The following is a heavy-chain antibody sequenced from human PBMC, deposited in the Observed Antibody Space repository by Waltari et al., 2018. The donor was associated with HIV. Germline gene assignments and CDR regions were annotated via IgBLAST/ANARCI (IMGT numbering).Heavy chain of an antibody. CDR3: SKVGLSGRWLLRRPFYFDY. CDR2: VAGSGGGS. J-gene: IGHJ4*02. V-gene: IGHV3-23*01. Sequence: LLESGGNLVQPGGALTLSCAASGFTFSSYAMAWVRQPPGKGLEWVSAVAGSGGGSLFADSVEGRFTISRDASTVYWSRNRVTAEDTAVYYCSKVGLSGRWLLRRPFYFDYWGQGILVTVSS. D-gene: IGHD3-10*01. CDR1: GFTFSSYA.